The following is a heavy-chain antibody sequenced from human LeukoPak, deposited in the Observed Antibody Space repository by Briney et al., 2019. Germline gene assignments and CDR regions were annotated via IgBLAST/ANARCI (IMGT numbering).Heavy chain of an antibody. CDR1: GYTFTSYD. CDR2: MNPNSGNT. CDR3: ASMKRITIFGVVISRYYYYGMDV. V-gene: IGHV1-8*01. Sequence: ASVKVSCKASGYTFTSYDINWVRQATGQGLEWRGWMNPNSGNTGYAQKFQGRVTMTRNTSISTAYMELSSLRSEDTAVYYCASMKRITIFGVVISRYYYYGMDVWGQGTTVTVSS. D-gene: IGHD3-3*01. J-gene: IGHJ6*02.